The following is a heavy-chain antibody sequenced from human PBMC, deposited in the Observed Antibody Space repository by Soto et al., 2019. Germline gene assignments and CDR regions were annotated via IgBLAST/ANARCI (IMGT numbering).Heavy chain of an antibody. D-gene: IGHD3-16*02. CDR1: GFTVSSNY. J-gene: IGHJ2*01. Sequence: EVQLVESGGGLIQPGGSLTLSCSASGFTVSSNYMSWVRQAPGKGLEWVSLIYSGGSTYYADSVKGRFTISRDNSKNTLYLQMNSLRAEDTAVYYCARVTPGSYYDYVWGSYRENRYFDLWGRGTLVTVSS. CDR3: ARVTPGSYYDYVWGSYRENRYFDL. V-gene: IGHV3-53*01. CDR2: IYSGGST.